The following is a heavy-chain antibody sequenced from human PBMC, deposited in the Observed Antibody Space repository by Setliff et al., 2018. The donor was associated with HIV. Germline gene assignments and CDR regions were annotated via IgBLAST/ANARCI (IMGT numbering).Heavy chain of an antibody. CDR2: IYYSGTS. J-gene: IGHJ2*01. D-gene: IGHD3-10*01. V-gene: IGHV4-31*03. CDR3: ARSALWFGEADWYFDL. Sequence: SETLSLTCTVSGGSISSGGYYWSWIRQHPGKGLEWIGYIYYSGTSDYNPSLKSRVTMSEDTSKNQFSLKLRSVTAVDTAVYYCARSALWFGEADWYFDLWGRGTLVTVSS. CDR1: GGSISSGGYY.